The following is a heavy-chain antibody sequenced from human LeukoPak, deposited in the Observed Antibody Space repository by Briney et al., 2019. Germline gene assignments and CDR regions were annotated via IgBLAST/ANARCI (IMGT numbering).Heavy chain of an antibody. Sequence: ASETLSLTCTVSGGSISSYYWSWIRQPPGKGLEWIGYIYYSGSTNYNPSLKRRVTISVDTSKNQFSLKLSSVTAADTAVYYCARFDNDSSGYWDYWGQGTLDTVSS. V-gene: IGHV4-59*01. D-gene: IGHD3-22*01. CDR1: GGSISSYY. CDR2: IYYSGST. J-gene: IGHJ4*02. CDR3: ARFDNDSSGYWDY.